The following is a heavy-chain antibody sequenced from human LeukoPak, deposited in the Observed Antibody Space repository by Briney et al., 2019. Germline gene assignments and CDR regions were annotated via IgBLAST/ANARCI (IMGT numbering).Heavy chain of an antibody. CDR3: ARDYGSGSGGFDY. Sequence: GGSLRLSCAASGFTVSSNYMSWVRQAPGKGLEWVSVIYSGGSRYYADSVKGRFTISRDNSKNTMYLQMNSLRAEDTAVYYCARDYGSGSGGFDYWGQGTLVTVSS. J-gene: IGHJ4*02. CDR2: IYSGGSR. D-gene: IGHD3-10*01. V-gene: IGHV3-53*01. CDR1: GFTVSSNY.